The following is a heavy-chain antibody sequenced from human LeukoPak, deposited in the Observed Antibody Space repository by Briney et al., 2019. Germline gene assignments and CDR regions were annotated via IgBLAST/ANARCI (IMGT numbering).Heavy chain of an antibody. Sequence: NPSETLSLTCAVYGGSFSGYYWSWIRQPPGKGLEWIGEINHSGSTNYNPSLKSRVTISVDTSKNQFSLKLSSVTAADTAVYYCARIPWYQLLYVDYYYYGMDVWGQGTTVTVSS. CDR2: INHSGST. CDR3: ARIPWYQLLYVDYYYYGMDV. J-gene: IGHJ6*02. CDR1: GGSFSGYY. D-gene: IGHD2-2*02. V-gene: IGHV4-34*01.